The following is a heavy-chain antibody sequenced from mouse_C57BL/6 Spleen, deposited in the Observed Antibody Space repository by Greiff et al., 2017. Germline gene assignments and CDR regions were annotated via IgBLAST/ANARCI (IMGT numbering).Heavy chain of an antibody. J-gene: IGHJ1*03. CDR1: GFTFSSYG. CDR2: ISSGGSYT. V-gene: IGHV5-6*01. Sequence: EVKLVESGGDLVKPGGSLKLSCAASGFTFSSYGMSWVRQTPGKRLEWVATISSGGSYTYYPDSVKGRFTISRDNAKNTLYLQMSSLKSEDTAMYYCARHSHERYFDVWGTGTTVTVSS. CDR3: ARHSHERYFDV.